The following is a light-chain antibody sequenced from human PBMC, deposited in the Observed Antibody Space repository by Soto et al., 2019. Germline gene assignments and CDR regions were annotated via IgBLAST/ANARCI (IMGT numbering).Light chain of an antibody. CDR1: SSNIGNNY. CDR2: DNN. V-gene: IGLV1-51*01. J-gene: IGLJ2*01. CDR3: GTWDSSLSVVV. Sequence: QSVLTQPHSGSAAPGQKVTISCSGGSSNIGNNYVSWYQQFPGTAPKLLIYDNNKRPSGIPDRFSGSKSGTSATLGISGLQTGDEAEYYCGTWDSSLSVVVFGGGTKLTVL.